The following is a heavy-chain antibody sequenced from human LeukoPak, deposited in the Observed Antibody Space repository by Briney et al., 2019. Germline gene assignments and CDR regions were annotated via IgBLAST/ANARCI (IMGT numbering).Heavy chain of an antibody. D-gene: IGHD3-22*01. CDR1: GYTFTSYG. J-gene: IGHJ6*03. V-gene: IGHV1-18*01. CDR3: ARRAGDYDSSGYYYYYYYMDV. Sequence: GASVKVSCKASGYTFTSYGISWVRQAPGQGLEWMGWVSAYNGNTNYAQKLQGRVTMTTDTSTSTAYMELRSLRSEDTAVYYCARRAGDYDSSGYYYYYYYMDVWGKGTTVTVSS. CDR2: VSAYNGNT.